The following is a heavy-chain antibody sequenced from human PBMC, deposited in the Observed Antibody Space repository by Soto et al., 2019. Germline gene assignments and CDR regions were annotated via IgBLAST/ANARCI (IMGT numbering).Heavy chain of an antibody. CDR3: ANLATADTLDY. D-gene: IGHD6-13*01. J-gene: IGHJ4*02. CDR1: GGTFSSY. V-gene: IGHV1-69*04. Sequence: QVQLVQSGAEVKKPGSSVKVSCKASGGTFSSYISWVRQAPGQGLEWMGRIIPILGIANYAQKFQGKVTITADKSTSTSYMELSSLRSEDTAVYYCANLATADTLDYWGQGTLVTVSS. CDR2: IIPILGIA.